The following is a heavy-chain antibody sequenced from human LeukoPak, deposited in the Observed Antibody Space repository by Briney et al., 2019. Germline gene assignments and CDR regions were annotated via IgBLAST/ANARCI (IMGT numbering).Heavy chain of an antibody. D-gene: IGHD3-22*01. V-gene: IGHV1-69*13. CDR1: GGTFSSYA. CDR3: ASGYYDSSGYLYYFDY. J-gene: IGHJ4*02. CDR2: IIPIFGTA. Sequence: GASVKVSCKASGGTFSSYAISWVRQAPGQGLEWMGGIIPIFGTANYAQKFQGRVTITADESTSTAYMELGSLRSEDTAVYYCASGYYDSSGYLYYFDYWGQGTLVTVSS.